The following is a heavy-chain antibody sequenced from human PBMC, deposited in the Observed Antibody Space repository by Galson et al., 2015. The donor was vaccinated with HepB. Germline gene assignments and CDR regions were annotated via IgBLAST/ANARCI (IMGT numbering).Heavy chain of an antibody. CDR1: GGSISSYY. V-gene: IGHV4-59*01. Sequence: QVQLQESGPGLVKPSETLSLTCTVSGGSISSYYWRWIRQPPGKGPEWIGYIYYSGSTNYNPSLKSRVTISVDTSKNQFSLKLSSVTAADTAVYYCARGEYQRNRAYYYYYMDVWGKGTTATVSS. CDR3: ARGEYQRNRAYYYYYMDV. J-gene: IGHJ6*03. CDR2: IYYSGST. D-gene: IGHD2-2*01.